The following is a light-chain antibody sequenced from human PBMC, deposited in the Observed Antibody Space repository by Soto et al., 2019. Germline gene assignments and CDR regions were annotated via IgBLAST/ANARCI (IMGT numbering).Light chain of an antibody. Sequence: EIVLTQSPGTLSLSPGERATLSCRASQSVSSSYLAWYQQKPAQAPRLLIYRASSRATGIPDRFSGSGSGTDFTLTISSLEPEDFAVYYCHQYGSAPITFGQGTRLEIK. V-gene: IGKV3-20*01. J-gene: IGKJ5*01. CDR2: RAS. CDR3: HQYGSAPIT. CDR1: QSVSSSY.